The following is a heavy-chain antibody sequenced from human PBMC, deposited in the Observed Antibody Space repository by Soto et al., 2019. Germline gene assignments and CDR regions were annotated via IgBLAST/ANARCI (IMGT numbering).Heavy chain of an antibody. CDR3: ARDKDRQQLGGNYYYILDV. D-gene: IGHD3-3*02. J-gene: IGHJ6*02. V-gene: IGHV1-69*12. CDR1: GGTFSTSA. CDR2: IMPIFATP. Sequence: QVQLMQSGAEVKKPGSSVKVSCKASGGTFSTSAISWVRQAPGEGLEWVGGIMPIFATPDYAQTFQGRVTISADEATAKAYLELTSLTTDDTAVYYCARDKDRQQLGGNYYYILDVWGQGTAITVSS.